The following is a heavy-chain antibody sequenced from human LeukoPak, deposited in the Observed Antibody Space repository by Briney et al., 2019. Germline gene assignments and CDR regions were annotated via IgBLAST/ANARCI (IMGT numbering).Heavy chain of an antibody. CDR2: ISAYNGNT. D-gene: IGHD3-22*01. CDR1: GYTFTSYG. CDR3: ARDHRRRGYYDSSCYYSY. Sequence: ASVKVSCKASGYTFTSYGISWVRQAPGQGLECMGWISAYNGNTNYAQKLQGRVTMTTDTSTSTAYMELRSLRSDDTAVYYCARDHRRRGYYDSSCYYSYWGQGTLVTVSS. J-gene: IGHJ4*02. V-gene: IGHV1-18*01.